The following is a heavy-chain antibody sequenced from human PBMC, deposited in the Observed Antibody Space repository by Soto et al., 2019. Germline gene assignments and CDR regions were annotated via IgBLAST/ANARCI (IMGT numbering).Heavy chain of an antibody. Sequence: ASVKLSCKASGYTFTSYYMHWVRQAPGQGLEWMGIINPSGGSTSYAQKFQGRVTMTRDTSTSTVYMELSSLRSEDTAVYYCARAPYQRAQRYGMDVWGQGTTVTVSS. CDR1: GYTFTSYY. CDR3: ARAPYQRAQRYGMDV. CDR2: INPSGGST. V-gene: IGHV1-46*01. J-gene: IGHJ6*02. D-gene: IGHD2-2*01.